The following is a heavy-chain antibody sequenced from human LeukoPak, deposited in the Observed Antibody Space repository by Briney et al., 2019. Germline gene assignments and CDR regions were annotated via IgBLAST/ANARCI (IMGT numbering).Heavy chain of an antibody. D-gene: IGHD2-15*01. J-gene: IGHJ5*01. Sequence: GGSLRLSCAASGFTFRSYAMQCVRQAPGRGLEWVSAISGGGSGTYYTASVKGRFTISRDKSKTTLDLQMNNLRAEDTAVYYCVRAGGLCSGGSCYPNWFDSWGQGTLVTVSS. V-gene: IGHV3-23*01. CDR3: VRAGGLCSGGSCYPNWFDS. CDR1: GFTFRSYA. CDR2: ISGGGSGT.